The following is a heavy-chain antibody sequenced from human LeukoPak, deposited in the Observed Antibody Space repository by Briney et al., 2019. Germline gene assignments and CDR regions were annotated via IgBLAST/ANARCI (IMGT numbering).Heavy chain of an antibody. CDR3: AKFRGYSYGPIGY. Sequence: GGSLRLSCAAPGFTFSTYDMSWVRQAPGTGLEWVSAISGSGGSTFYADSVKGRFTISRDNSKNTLYLQMNSLRAEDTAVYYCAKFRGYSYGPIGYWGQGTLVTVSS. CDR2: ISGSGGST. V-gene: IGHV3-23*01. D-gene: IGHD5-18*01. CDR1: GFTFSTYD. J-gene: IGHJ4*02.